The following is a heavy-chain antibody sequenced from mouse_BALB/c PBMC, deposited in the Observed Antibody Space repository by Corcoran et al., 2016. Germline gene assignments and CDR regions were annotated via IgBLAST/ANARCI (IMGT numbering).Heavy chain of an antibody. CDR2: IYPGSGST. Sequence: KPGASVKMSCKDSGYTFNDSVIRWVKHRTGQGLAWIGEIYPGSGSTYYNEKFKGKATLTADKSSNTAYMQLSSLTSEDSAVYFCARPLYGYEGFAYWGQGTLVTVSA. D-gene: IGHD2-2*01. CDR3: ARPLYGYEGFAY. CDR1: GYTFNDSV. J-gene: IGHJ3*01. V-gene: IGHV1-77*01.